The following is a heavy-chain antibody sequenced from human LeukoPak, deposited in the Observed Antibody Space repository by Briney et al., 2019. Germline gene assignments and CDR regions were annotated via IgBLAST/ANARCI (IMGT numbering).Heavy chain of an antibody. D-gene: IGHD4-17*01. CDR1: GGSISSYY. Sequence: SETLSLTCTVSGGSISSYYWSWIRQPPGKGLEWIGYISYSGSTNYNPSLKSRVTISVDTSKNQFSLRLSSVTAADTAVYYCARQKSYGDYDYYYYGMDVWGQGTRSPSP. V-gene: IGHV4-59*08. CDR2: ISYSGST. CDR3: ARQKSYGDYDYYYYGMDV. J-gene: IGHJ6*02.